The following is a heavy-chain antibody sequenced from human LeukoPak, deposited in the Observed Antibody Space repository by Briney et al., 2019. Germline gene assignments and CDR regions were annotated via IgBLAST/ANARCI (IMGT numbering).Heavy chain of an antibody. CDR1: VYTFADYY. J-gene: IGHJ3*02. V-gene: IGHV1-2*02. CDR3: AREYYDSSGRKHAFEN. D-gene: IGHD3-22*01. CDR2: VDPDSGGT. Sequence: GASVTVSCKASVYTFADYYLHWVRQAPGQGLEWMGCVDPDSGGTKYAQKFQGRVTMTRDTTISTAYMELSRLRSDDTAVYYCAREYYDSSGRKHAFENWGQGTMVTVSS.